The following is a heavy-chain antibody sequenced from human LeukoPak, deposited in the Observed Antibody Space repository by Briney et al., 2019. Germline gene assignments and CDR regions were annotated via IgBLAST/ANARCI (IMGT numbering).Heavy chain of an antibody. D-gene: IGHD2-15*01. CDR1: GYTFTGYY. Sequence: ASVKVSCKASGYTFTGYYMHWVRQAPGQGLEWMGWINPNGGGTNYAQKFQGRLTVTRDTSTSTAYMELKRLKSDDTAVYYCARADIIVVAGATPVGSAFEYWGQGTLITVS. J-gene: IGHJ4*02. CDR3: ARADIIVVAGATPVGSAFEY. V-gene: IGHV1-2*02. CDR2: INPNGGGT.